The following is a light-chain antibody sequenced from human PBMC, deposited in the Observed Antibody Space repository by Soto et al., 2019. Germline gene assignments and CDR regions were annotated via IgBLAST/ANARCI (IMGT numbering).Light chain of an antibody. J-gene: IGLJ1*01. CDR3: CSYATGSTYV. V-gene: IGLV2-23*01. Sequence: SALTQPASVSESPGQSITISCTGTSSDVGSYSLLSWYQQHPGKAPKLMIYEGSKRPSGVSNRFSGSKSGNTASLTISGLQAEDEADYYCCSYATGSTYVFGTGTKVTVL. CDR2: EGS. CDR1: SSDVGSYSL.